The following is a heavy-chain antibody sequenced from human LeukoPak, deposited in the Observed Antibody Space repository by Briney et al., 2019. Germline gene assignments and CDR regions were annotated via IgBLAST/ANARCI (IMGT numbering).Heavy chain of an antibody. CDR1: GFTFSSYA. D-gene: IGHD3-10*01. V-gene: IGHV3-66*01. CDR3: ARAGTFNVGDYYYYGMDV. CDR2: IYSGGST. Sequence: GGSLRLSCAASGFTFSSYAMSWVRQAPGKGLEWVSVIYSGGSTYYADSVKGRFTISRDNSKNTLYLQMNSLRAEDTAVYYCARAGTFNVGDYYYYGMDVWGQGTTVTVSS. J-gene: IGHJ6*02.